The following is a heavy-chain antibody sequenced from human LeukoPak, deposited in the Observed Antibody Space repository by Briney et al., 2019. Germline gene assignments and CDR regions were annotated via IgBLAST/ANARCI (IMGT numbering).Heavy chain of an antibody. V-gene: IGHV4-4*07. CDR2: VYPGESS. CDR3: ARVERGGLDY. Sequence: SETLSLTCTVSGGSISSYYWSWIRQPAGKGLEWIGRVYPGESSEYNPSLKSRVTMSVDTSKIQFSLKVNSVTAADTAVYYCARVERGGLDYWGQGTLVTVSS. CDR1: GGSISSYY. J-gene: IGHJ4*02. D-gene: IGHD3-10*01.